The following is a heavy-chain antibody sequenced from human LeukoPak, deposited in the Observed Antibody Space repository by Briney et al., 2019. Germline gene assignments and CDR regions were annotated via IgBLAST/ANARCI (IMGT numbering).Heavy chain of an antibody. J-gene: IGHJ4*02. V-gene: IGHV4-34*01. CDR1: GGSFSGYY. Sequence: SETLSLTCAVYGGSFSGYYWSWIRQPPGKGLEWIGEINHSGSTNHNPSLKSRVTISVDTSKNQFSLKLSSVTAADTAVYYCARVSGVAAAGTPSDYWGQGTLVTVSS. D-gene: IGHD6-13*01. CDR3: ARVSGVAAAGTPSDY. CDR2: INHSGST.